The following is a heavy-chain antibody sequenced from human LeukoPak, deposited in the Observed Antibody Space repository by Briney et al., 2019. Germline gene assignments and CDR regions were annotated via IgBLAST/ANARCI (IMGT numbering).Heavy chain of an antibody. CDR2: HYHTGRI. D-gene: IGHD1-1*01. Sequence: SETLSLTCSVSGGSISGTSYCWGWLRQPPGKGPEWIGSHYHTGRIYHNPSLNSRVTISVDTSKNQFSLKLSSVTDADTAVYYCARDGSNNWGLFDNWGRGTLVTVSS. V-gene: IGHV4-39*07. J-gene: IGHJ4*02. CDR3: ARDGSNNWGLFDN. CDR1: GGSISGTSYC.